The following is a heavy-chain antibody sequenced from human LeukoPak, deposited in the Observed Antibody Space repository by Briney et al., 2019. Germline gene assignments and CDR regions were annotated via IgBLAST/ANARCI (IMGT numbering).Heavy chain of an antibody. V-gene: IGHV3-21*04. CDR3: ARVESRHLASDY. CDR2: ISSSSSYI. CDR1: GFTFSSYS. J-gene: IGHJ4*02. D-gene: IGHD5-12*01. Sequence: GGSLRLSCAASGFTFSSYSMNWVRQAPGKGLEWVSSISSSSSYIYYADSVKGRFTISRDNSKNTVYLQMNSLRDEDTAVYYCARVESRHLASDYWGQGTLVTVSS.